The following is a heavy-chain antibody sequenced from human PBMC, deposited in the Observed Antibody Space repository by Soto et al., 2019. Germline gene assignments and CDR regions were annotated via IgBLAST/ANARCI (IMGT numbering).Heavy chain of an antibody. CDR3: ATDLGSSTRCYRCHYGMDV. D-gene: IGHD2-2*02. Sequence: GGSLRLSCAASGFTFRTYGMHWVRQAPGKGLEWVSLISYDGNNKYYADSVKGRFTISRDNSKNTLFLQMSSLRPEDTAVYYCATDLGSSTRCYRCHYGMDVCGQGPTVTVYS. CDR2: ISYDGNNK. V-gene: IGHV3-30*03. J-gene: IGHJ6*02. CDR1: GFTFRTYG.